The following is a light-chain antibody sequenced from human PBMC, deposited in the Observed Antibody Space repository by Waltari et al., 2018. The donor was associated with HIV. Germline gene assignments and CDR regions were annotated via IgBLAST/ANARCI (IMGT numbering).Light chain of an antibody. J-gene: IGLJ3*02. CDR2: DVT. Sequence: QSALTQPASVSGSPGQSITISCTGSRSDVGYYNYVSWYQQHPGKAPRLIIFDVTNRPSGVSERFSGSKSGNTASLTISGLQPEDEADYYCCSYTTSITFVFGGGTKLTVL. CDR3: CSYTTSITFV. V-gene: IGLV2-14*03. CDR1: RSDVGYYNY.